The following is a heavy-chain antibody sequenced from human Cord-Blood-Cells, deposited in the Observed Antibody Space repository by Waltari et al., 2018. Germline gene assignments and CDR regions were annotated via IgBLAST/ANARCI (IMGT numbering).Heavy chain of an antibody. CDR1: GGSFSGYY. Sequence: QVQLQQWGAGLLKPSETLSLTCAVYGGSFSGYYWRWIRQPPGKGLEWIGEINHSGSTNYNPSLKSRVTISVDTSKNQFSLKLSSVTTADTAVYYCARIGVVVVAATNLNYYYYGMDVWGQGTTVTVSS. CDR3: ARIGVVVVAATNLNYYYYGMDV. D-gene: IGHD2-15*01. CDR2: INHSGST. V-gene: IGHV4-34*01. J-gene: IGHJ6*02.